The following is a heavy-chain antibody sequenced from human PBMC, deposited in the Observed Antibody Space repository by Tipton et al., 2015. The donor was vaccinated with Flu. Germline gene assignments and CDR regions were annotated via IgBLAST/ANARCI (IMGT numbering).Heavy chain of an antibody. CDR2: IYTSGTA. CDR1: GGSMRSYY. CDR3: ARASGSGTYVIYDS. J-gene: IGHJ4*02. Sequence: TLSLTCTVSGGSMRSYYWSWVRRPAGKGLEWIGRIYTSGTANYNPSLKSRVTMSINTSNEQFSLKLRSVTAADTAVYYCARASGSGTYVIYDSWGQGTLVTASS. D-gene: IGHD3-10*01. V-gene: IGHV4-4*07.